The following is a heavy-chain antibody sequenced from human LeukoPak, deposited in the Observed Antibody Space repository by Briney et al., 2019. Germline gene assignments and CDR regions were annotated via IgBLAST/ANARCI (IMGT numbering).Heavy chain of an antibody. CDR2: ISSSGSTI. J-gene: IGHJ4*02. CDR1: GFTFSDYY. D-gene: IGHD3-10*01. Sequence: KAGGSLRLSCAASGFTFSDYYMSWIRQAPGKGLEWVSYISSSGSTIYYADSVKGRFTISRDNAKNSLYLQMNSLGAEDTAVYYCARVEARYYGSGSYYNVWTFDYWGQGTLVTVSS. CDR3: ARVEARYYGSGSYYNVWTFDY. V-gene: IGHV3-11*01.